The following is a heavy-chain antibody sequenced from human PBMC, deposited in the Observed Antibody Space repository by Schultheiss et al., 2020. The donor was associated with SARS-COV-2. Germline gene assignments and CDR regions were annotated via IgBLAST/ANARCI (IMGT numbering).Heavy chain of an antibody. Sequence: SETLSLTCTVSGGSISSYYWSWIRQAPGKGLEWIGRIYTSGSTNYNPSLKSRVTMSVDTSKNQFSLKLSSVTAADTAVYYCARASDILTGYYPLYYMDVWGKGTTVTVSS. CDR1: GGSISSYY. CDR2: IYTSGST. V-gene: IGHV4-4*07. D-gene: IGHD3-9*01. J-gene: IGHJ6*03. CDR3: ARASDILTGYYPLYYMDV.